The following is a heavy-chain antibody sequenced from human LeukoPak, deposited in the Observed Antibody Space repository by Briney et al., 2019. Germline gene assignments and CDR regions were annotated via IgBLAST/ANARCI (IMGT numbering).Heavy chain of an antibody. J-gene: IGHJ6*03. CDR2: IYTSGST. CDR3: ARDLEDYYYYMDV. V-gene: IGHV4-61*02. Sequence: PSETLSLTCTVSGGPISSGSYYWSWIRQPAGKGLEWIGRIYTSGSTNYNPSLKSRVTISVDTSKNQFSLKLSSVTAADTAVYYCARDLEDYYYYMDVWGKGTTVTVSS. CDR1: GGPISSGSYY.